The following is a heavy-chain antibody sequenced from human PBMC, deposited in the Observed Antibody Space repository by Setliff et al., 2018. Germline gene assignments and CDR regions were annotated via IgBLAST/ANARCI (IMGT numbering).Heavy chain of an antibody. CDR2: IYYSGST. Sequence: PSETLSLTCTVSGGSISSYYWSWIRQPPGKGLEWIGYIYYSGSTNYNPSLKSRVTISVDTSKNQFSLKLSSVTAADTAVYYCARDSGGYSDRSLGYFDYWGQGTLVTVSS. D-gene: IGHD5-18*01. CDR1: GGSISSYY. V-gene: IGHV4-59*01. CDR3: ARDSGGYSDRSLGYFDY. J-gene: IGHJ4*02.